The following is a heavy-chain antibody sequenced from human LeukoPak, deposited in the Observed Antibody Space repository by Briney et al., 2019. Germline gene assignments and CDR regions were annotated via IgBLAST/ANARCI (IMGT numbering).Heavy chain of an antibody. J-gene: IGHJ4*02. D-gene: IGHD3-10*01. CDR1: GFTFSSYD. CDR3: ARDIGNFHSGSSNLAY. Sequence: PGGSLRLSCVASGFTFSSYDMFWLRQAPGKGLEWVAVIWYDGSKKYYGDSVKGRFSVSRDDSKNTLYLQMNSLRAEDTAVYYCARDIGNFHSGSSNLAYWGQGTLVTVSS. V-gene: IGHV3-33*01. CDR2: IWYDGSKK.